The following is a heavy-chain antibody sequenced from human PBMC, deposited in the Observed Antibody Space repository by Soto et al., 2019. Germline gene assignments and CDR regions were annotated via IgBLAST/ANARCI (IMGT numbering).Heavy chain of an antibody. Sequence: QITLKESGPTVVKPTQTLTLTCNVSGFSLNTSAVSVGWIRQPPGKALEWLTLIYLDDDKRYSPSLKSRLTITRDTSKTQVVLTMTNMDPVDTATYYCARLVGAMRRWDWGQGARVTVSS. V-gene: IGHV2-5*02. CDR3: ARLVGAMRRWD. CDR2: IYLDDDK. D-gene: IGHD5-12*01. CDR1: GFSLNTSAVS. J-gene: IGHJ4*02.